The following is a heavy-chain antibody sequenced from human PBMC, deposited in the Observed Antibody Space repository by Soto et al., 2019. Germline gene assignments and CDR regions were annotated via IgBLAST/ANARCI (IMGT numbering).Heavy chain of an antibody. CDR3: ARTTAVPNTLRSRYFFDY. CDR2: AYYSGTT. D-gene: IGHD4-17*01. J-gene: IGHJ4*02. V-gene: IGHV4-61*01. CDR1: GGSVSNKTYY. Sequence: SETLSLTCSVSGGSVSNKTYYWSWIRQPPGKRLEWIGYAYYSGTTNYNPSLKSRVTISVDLSKNQFSLRLSSVTTADTALYYCARTTAVPNTLRSRYFFDYWGQGTLVTVSS.